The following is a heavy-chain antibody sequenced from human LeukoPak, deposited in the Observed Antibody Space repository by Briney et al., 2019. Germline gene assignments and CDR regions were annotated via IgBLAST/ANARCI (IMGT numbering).Heavy chain of an antibody. D-gene: IGHD3-16*02. CDR2: ISSNGGST. J-gene: IGHJ5*02. Sequence: GGSLRLSCAASGFTFSSYAMHWVRQAPGKGLEYVSAISSNGGSTYYANSVKGRFTISRDNSKNTLYLQMGSLRAEDMAVYYCARDALRRLGELSLNWFDPWGQGTLVTVSS. CDR1: GFTFSSYA. CDR3: ARDALRRLGELSLNWFDP. V-gene: IGHV3-64*01.